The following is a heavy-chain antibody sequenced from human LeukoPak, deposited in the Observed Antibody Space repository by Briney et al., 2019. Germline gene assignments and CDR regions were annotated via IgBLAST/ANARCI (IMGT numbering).Heavy chain of an antibody. CDR2: FDPEDGET. CDR1: GYTLTELS. V-gene: IGHV1-24*01. J-gene: IGHJ4*02. D-gene: IGHD3-16*01. CDR3: ATVSIVSGSYAFDY. Sequence: ASVKVSCKVSGYTLTELSMHRVRQAPGKGLEWMGGFDPEDGETIYAQKFQGRVTMTEDTSTDTAYMELSSLRSEDTAVYYCATVSIVSGSYAFDYWGQGTLVTVSS.